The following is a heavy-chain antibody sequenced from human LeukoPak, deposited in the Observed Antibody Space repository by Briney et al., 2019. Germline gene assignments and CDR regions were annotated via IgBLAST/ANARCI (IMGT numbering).Heavy chain of an antibody. D-gene: IGHD3-3*01. J-gene: IGHJ3*02. CDR1: GGSISSSNW. CDR3: ARGGFGVVIIGAFDI. Sequence: SETLSLTCAVSGGSISSSNWWSWVRQPPGKGLEWIGEIYRSGSTNYNPSLKSRVTISVDKSKNQFSLKLSSVTAADTAVYYCARGGFGVVIIGAFDIRGQGTMVTVSS. CDR2: IYRSGST. V-gene: IGHV4-4*02.